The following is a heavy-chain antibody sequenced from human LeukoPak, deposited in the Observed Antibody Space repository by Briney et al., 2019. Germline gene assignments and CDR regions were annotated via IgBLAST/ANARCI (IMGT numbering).Heavy chain of an antibody. CDR1: GFTFTSSA. Sequence: SVKVSCKASGFTFTSSAMQWVRQARGQRLEWIGWIVVGSGNTNYAQKFQERVTITRDMSTSTAYMELSSLRSEDTAVYYCAREYQLGPGPAEIVAVKWNWFDPWGQGTLVTVSS. D-gene: IGHD3-22*01. J-gene: IGHJ5*02. V-gene: IGHV1-58*02. CDR2: IVVGSGNT. CDR3: AREYQLGPGPAEIVAVKWNWFDP.